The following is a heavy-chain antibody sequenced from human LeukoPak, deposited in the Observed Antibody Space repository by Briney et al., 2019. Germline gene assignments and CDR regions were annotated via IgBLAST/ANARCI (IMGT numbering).Heavy chain of an antibody. Sequence: GSLRLSCAASGFTFSSYAMSWVRQAPGKGLEWVSAISGSGGSTYYADSVKGRFTISRDNSKNTLYLQMNSQRAEETAVYYCAKRIYDFWSGYYRRAENHFDYWGQGTLVTVSS. CDR1: GFTFSSYA. D-gene: IGHD3-3*01. CDR2: ISGSGGST. V-gene: IGHV3-23*01. J-gene: IGHJ4*02. CDR3: AKRIYDFWSGYYRRAENHFDY.